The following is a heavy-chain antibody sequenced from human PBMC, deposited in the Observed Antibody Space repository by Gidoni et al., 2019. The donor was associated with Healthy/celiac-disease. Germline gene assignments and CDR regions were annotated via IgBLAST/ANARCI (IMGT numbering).Heavy chain of an antibody. Sequence: QVQLVQSGAEVKKPGASVKVSCKASGYTFTSYDINWVRQATGQGLEWMGWMNPNSGNTGYAQKFQGRVTMTRNTSISTAYMELSSLRSEDTAVYYCARVAHLDTAMAYYYYYGMDVWGQGTTVTVSS. CDR3: ARVAHLDTAMAYYYYYGMDV. CDR1: GYTFTSYD. J-gene: IGHJ6*02. V-gene: IGHV1-8*01. D-gene: IGHD5-18*01. CDR2: MNPNSGNT.